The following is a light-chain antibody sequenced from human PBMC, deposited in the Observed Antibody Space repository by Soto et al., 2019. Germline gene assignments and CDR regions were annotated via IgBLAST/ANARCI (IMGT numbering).Light chain of an antibody. CDR1: QTVRNNY. CDR3: QLYGTSEIR. Sequence: EFVLTQSPGTLSLSPGERATLSCRASQTVRNNYLAWYQQKPGLAPRVLIYDASSRGTGIPDRFSGGGSGTDFTLTISILEPEDFVVFYCQLYGTSEIRFGHGTRLE. J-gene: IGKJ5*01. CDR2: DAS. V-gene: IGKV3-20*01.